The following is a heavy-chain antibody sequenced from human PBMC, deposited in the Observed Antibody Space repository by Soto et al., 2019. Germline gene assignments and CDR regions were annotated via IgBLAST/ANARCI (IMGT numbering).Heavy chain of an antibody. CDR1: GLTFSSDW. J-gene: IGHJ6*03. CDR3: ACCFWSGPMCYMAV. CDR2: INSDGSST. V-gene: IGHV3-74*01. D-gene: IGHD3-3*01. Sequence: GGSLRLSCAASGLTFSSDWMHWVRQAPGKGLVWVSRINSDGSSTSYADSVKGRFNISRDNAKNTLYLQMNSLRAEDTAMYYCACCFWSGPMCYMAVWGTGTTVTVSS.